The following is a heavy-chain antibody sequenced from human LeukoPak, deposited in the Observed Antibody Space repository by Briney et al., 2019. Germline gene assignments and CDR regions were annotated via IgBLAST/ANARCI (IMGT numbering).Heavy chain of an antibody. J-gene: IGHJ4*02. D-gene: IGHD4-17*01. Sequence: ASVKVSCKASGYTFTSYGISWVRQAPGQGLEWMGWISAYNGNTNYAQKLQGRVTMTTDTSTSTAYMELRSLRSDDTDVYYCAREPMTTVTTDGGYFDYWGQGTLVTVSS. V-gene: IGHV1-18*04. CDR2: ISAYNGNT. CDR1: GYTFTSYG. CDR3: AREPMTTVTTDGGYFDY.